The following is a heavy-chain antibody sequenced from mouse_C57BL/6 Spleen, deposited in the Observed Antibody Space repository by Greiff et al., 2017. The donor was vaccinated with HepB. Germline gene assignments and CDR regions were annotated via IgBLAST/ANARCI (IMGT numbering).Heavy chain of an antibody. CDR1: GYSITSGYY. CDR2: ISYDGSN. Sequence: EVQLVESGPGLVKPSQSLSLTCSVTGYSITSGYYWHWIRQFPGNKLEWMGYISYDGSNNYKPSLKNRISITRDTSKNQLFLKLNSVTTEDTATYYCAREGGVYSNYFDYWGQGTTLTFSS. CDR3: AREGGVYSNYFDY. D-gene: IGHD2-5*01. V-gene: IGHV3-6*01. J-gene: IGHJ2*01.